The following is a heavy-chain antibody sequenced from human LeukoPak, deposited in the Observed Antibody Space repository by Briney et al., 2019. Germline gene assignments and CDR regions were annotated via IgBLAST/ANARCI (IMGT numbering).Heavy chain of an antibody. CDR2: IFPSSDEI. J-gene: IGHJ4*02. CDR1: GFTFSDFP. V-gene: IGHV3-23*01. Sequence: PGGSLRLSCAASGFTFSDFPMIWVRQAPGKGLEWVSSIFPSSDEIHYADSVKGRFTISRDNSKNTLYLQMNSLRAEDTAVYYCARAGWFPPDYWGQGTLVTVSS. CDR3: ARAGWFPPDY. D-gene: IGHD3-10*01.